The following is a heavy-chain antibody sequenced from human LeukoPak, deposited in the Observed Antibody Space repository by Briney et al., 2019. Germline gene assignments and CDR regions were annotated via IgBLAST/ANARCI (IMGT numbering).Heavy chain of an antibody. Sequence: SETLSLTCTVSGGSISSSSYYRGWIRQPPGKGLEWIGSIYYSGSTYYNPSLKSRLTISVDTSKNQFSLKLSSVTAADTAVYYCARHPRAGYYDSSGYYYVAYFDHWGQGTLVTVSS. CDR2: IYYSGST. V-gene: IGHV4-39*01. J-gene: IGHJ4*02. D-gene: IGHD3-22*01. CDR3: ARHPRAGYYDSSGYYYVAYFDH. CDR1: GGSISSSSYY.